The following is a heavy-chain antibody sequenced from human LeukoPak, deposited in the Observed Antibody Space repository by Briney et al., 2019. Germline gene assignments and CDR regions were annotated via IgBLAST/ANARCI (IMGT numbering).Heavy chain of an antibody. CDR1: GFTFSSYS. Sequence: GGSLRLSCAASGFTFSSYSMNWVRQAPGKGLEWVSSISSSSSYIYYADSVKGRFAISRDNAKNSLYLQMNSLRAEDTAVYYCARDHKYYYDSSGYFDYWGQGTLVTVSS. D-gene: IGHD3-22*01. J-gene: IGHJ4*02. V-gene: IGHV3-21*01. CDR2: ISSSSSYI. CDR3: ARDHKYYYDSSGYFDY.